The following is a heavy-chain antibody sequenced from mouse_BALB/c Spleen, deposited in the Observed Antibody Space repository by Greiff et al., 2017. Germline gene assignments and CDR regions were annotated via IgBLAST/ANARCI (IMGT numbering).Heavy chain of an antibody. CDR3: ARDRGNYDFDY. J-gene: IGHJ2*01. CDR1: GFNIKDTY. D-gene: IGHD2-1*01. V-gene: IGHV14-3*02. Sequence: EVKLMESGAELVKPGASVKLSCTASGFNIKDTYMHWVKQRPEQGLEWIGRIDPANGNTKYDPKFQGKATITADTSSNTAYLQLSSLTSEDTAVYYCARDRGNYDFDYWGQGTTLTVSS. CDR2: IDPANGNT.